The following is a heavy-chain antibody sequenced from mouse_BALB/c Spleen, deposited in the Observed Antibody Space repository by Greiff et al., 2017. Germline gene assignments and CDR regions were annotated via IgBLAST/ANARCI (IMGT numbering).Heavy chain of an antibody. D-gene: IGHD2-3*01. J-gene: IGHJ4*01. CDR3: AREDDGYYYAMDY. CDR1: GFSLTSYG. CDR2: IWAGGST. Sequence: VQGVESGPGLVAPSQSLSITCTVSGFSLTSYGVHWVRQPPGKGLEWLGVIWAGGSTNYNSALMSRLSISKDNSKSQVFLKMNSLQTDDTAMYYCAREDDGYYYAMDYWGQGTSVTVSS. V-gene: IGHV2-9*02.